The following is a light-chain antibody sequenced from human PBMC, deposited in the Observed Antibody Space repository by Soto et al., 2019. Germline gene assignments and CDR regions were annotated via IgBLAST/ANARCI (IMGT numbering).Light chain of an antibody. Sequence: AIRMTQSPSSFSASTGDRLTITCRASQGISSYLAWYKQKPGKAPKLLIYAASTLQTGVPSRFSGSGSGTDFTLTISCLQSEDFATYYCPQYYTYPWTYGQGTKVEIK. CDR3: PQYYTYPWT. CDR1: QGISSY. V-gene: IGKV1-8*01. CDR2: AAS. J-gene: IGKJ1*01.